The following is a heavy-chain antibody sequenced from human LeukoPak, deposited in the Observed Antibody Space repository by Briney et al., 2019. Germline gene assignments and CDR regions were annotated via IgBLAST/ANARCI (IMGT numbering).Heavy chain of an antibody. Sequence: GGSLRLSCAASGFTFSDYYMSWIRQAPGKGLEWVSYISSSGSTIYYADSVKGRFTISRDNAKNSLYLQMNSLRAEDTAVYYCAGGYYDSSGYYPPYYFDYWGQGTLVTVSS. D-gene: IGHD3-22*01. CDR2: ISSSGSTI. J-gene: IGHJ4*02. CDR3: AGGYYDSSGYYPPYYFDY. CDR1: GFTFSDYY. V-gene: IGHV3-11*04.